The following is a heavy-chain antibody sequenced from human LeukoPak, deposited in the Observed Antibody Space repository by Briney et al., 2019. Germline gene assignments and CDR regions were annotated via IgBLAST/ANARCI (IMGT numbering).Heavy chain of an antibody. V-gene: IGHV3-30-3*01. J-gene: IGHJ4*02. CDR1: GFTFSSYA. CDR2: ISYDGSNK. CDR3: ARDGSKYSSSWYLDY. Sequence: PGRSLRLSCAASGFTFSSYAMHWVRQAPGKGLEWVAVISYDGSNKYYADSVKGRFTISRDNSKNTLYLQMNSLRAEDTAVYYCARDGSKYSSSWYLDYWGQGTLVTVSS. D-gene: IGHD6-13*01.